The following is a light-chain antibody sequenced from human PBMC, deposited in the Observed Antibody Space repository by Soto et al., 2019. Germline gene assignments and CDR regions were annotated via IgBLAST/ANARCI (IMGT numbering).Light chain of an antibody. CDR2: DVT. J-gene: IGLJ2*01. CDR1: SSDIGGYKY. Sequence: QSALTQPASVSGSPGQSITISCTGTSSDIGGYKYVSWYQHHPGTAPKLMIYDVTNRPSGVSNRFSGSKSGNTASLTISGLQAEDEGDYYCTSYASSSPPVVFGGGTKLTVL. CDR3: TSYASSSPPVV. V-gene: IGLV2-14*03.